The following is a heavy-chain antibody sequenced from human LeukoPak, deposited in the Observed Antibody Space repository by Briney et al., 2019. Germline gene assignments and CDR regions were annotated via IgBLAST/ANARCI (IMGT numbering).Heavy chain of an antibody. CDR3: AGTNYYGSGSAEYFQH. Sequence: GGSLRLSCAASGFTFTDYWMHWVRQAPGKGLECVSYISTSGRSIYYADSVKGRFTISRDNPKNSLYLQMNSLRAEDTAVYYCAGTNYYGSGSAEYFQHWGQGTLVTVSS. CDR1: GFTFTDYW. D-gene: IGHD3-10*01. CDR2: ISTSGRSI. J-gene: IGHJ1*01. V-gene: IGHV3-11*04.